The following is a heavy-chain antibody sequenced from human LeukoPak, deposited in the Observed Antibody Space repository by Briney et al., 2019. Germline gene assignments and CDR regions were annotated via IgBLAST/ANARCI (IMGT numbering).Heavy chain of an antibody. V-gene: IGHV4-59*01. D-gene: IGHD3-10*01. CDR1: GGSISSYY. CDR3: ARDTRGGFGNDAFDI. J-gene: IGHJ3*02. Sequence: SETLSLTCTVSGGSISSYYWSWIRQPPGKGLEWIGYIYYSGSTNYNPSLKSRVTISVDTSKNQFSLKLSSVTAADTAVYYCARDTRGGFGNDAFDIWGQGTMATVSS. CDR2: IYYSGST.